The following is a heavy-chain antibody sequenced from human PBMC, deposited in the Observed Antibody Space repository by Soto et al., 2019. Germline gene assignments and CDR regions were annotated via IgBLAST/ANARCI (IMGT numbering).Heavy chain of an antibody. CDR1: GFNFAYAL. CDR3: TSDVGHMSLPLFSS. J-gene: IGHJ5*02. D-gene: IGHD3-16*01. Sequence: GGSLRLSCATSGFNFAYALMGWVRQPPGRGLEWVGRIKSRTHGVTADFPAPLKGRFSISRDDSTSTLYLLMTSLQTEDTAVYHCTSDVGHMSLPLFSSWGQGTLVTVSS. V-gene: IGHV3-15*05. CDR2: IKSRTHGVTA.